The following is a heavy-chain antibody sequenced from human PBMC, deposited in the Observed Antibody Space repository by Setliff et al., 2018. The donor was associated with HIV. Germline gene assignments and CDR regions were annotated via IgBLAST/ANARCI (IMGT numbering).Heavy chain of an antibody. Sequence: ASVKVSCKASGYTFSNYGISWLRQAPGQGPEWMGWISGDNGNTNYAQKLQGRVTMTTDTSTSTAYMELRSLRSDDTAVYYCARDVITDDYAAFDIWGQGTMVTVSS. CDR3: ARDVITDDYAAFDI. V-gene: IGHV1-18*01. CDR2: ISGDNGNT. CDR1: GYTFSNYG. D-gene: IGHD3-22*01. J-gene: IGHJ3*02.